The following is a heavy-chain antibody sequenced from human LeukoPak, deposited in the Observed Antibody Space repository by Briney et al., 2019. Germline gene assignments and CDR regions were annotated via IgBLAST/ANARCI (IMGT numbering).Heavy chain of an antibody. D-gene: IGHD6-6*01. CDR3: AKGGSSSFSFDY. Sequence: GGSLRLSCAASGFIFENYGMHWVRQAPGQGLQWVAVISYDGSTKYYGDSVKGRFTISRDNSKNTLYLQMNSLRAEDTAVYYCAKGGSSSFSFDYWGQGTLVTVSS. CDR1: GFIFENYG. CDR2: ISYDGSTK. J-gene: IGHJ4*02. V-gene: IGHV3-30*18.